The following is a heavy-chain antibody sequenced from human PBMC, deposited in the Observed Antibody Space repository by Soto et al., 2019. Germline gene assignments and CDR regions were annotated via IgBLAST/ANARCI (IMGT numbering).Heavy chain of an antibody. V-gene: IGHV4-39*01. CDR3: ARCRFYSSTWYTALDI. CDR1: GGSIRGGYY. CDR2: VSNTGNT. Sequence: QLQLQESGPGLVKPSETLSLTCSVSGGSIRGGYYWGWVRQPPGKGLEWIGCVSNTGNTYQSPSLKSRLIISADTPNNQFSLRLSSVTAEDTAVYYCARCRFYSSTWYTALDIWGHGTAVTVPS. J-gene: IGHJ3*02. D-gene: IGHD6-13*01.